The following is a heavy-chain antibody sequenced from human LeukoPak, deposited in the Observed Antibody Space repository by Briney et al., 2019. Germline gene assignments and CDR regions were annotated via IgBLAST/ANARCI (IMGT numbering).Heavy chain of an antibody. D-gene: IGHD4/OR15-4a*01. V-gene: IGHV3-13*01. CDR2: IDTAGDT. CDR1: GFTFSTYD. Sequence: GGSLRLSCAASGFTFSTYDIHWVRQATRKGLEWVSTIDTAGDTYYADSVKGRFTISRENAKTSLFLQMNSLRAGDTAVYYCTRDRLDYGGAFDLWGQGTMVTVSS. J-gene: IGHJ3*01. CDR3: TRDRLDYGGAFDL.